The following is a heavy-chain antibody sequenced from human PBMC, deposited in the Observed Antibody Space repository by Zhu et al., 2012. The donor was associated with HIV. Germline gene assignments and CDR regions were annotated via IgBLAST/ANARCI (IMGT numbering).Heavy chain of an antibody. CDR3: ARHDPMSYGYDY. Sequence: QVQLQQWGAGLLKPSETLSLTCAVYGGSFSGYYWSWIRQPPGKGLEWIGEINHSGSTNYNPSLKSRATISVDTSKNQFSLKLSSVTAADTAVYYCARHDPMSYGYDYWGQGTLVTVSS. D-gene: IGHD5-24*01. CDR1: GGSFSGYY. V-gene: IGHV4-34*01. CDR2: INHSGST. J-gene: IGHJ4*02.